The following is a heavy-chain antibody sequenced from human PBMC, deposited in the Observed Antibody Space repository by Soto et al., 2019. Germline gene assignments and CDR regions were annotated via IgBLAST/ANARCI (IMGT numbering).Heavy chain of an antibody. V-gene: IGHV1-18*01. CDR2: ISAHNGNT. J-gene: IGHJ4*02. D-gene: IGHD1-1*01. CDR3: ARGGYGDY. Sequence: QVHLVQSGAEVKKPGASVKVSCKGSGYDFTTYGITWVRQAPGQGLEWMAWISAHNGNTDYAQKLQVRVTVTRNTSTSTAYMELRSLRSDDTAMYYCARGGYGDYWGQGALVTVSS. CDR1: GYDFTTYG.